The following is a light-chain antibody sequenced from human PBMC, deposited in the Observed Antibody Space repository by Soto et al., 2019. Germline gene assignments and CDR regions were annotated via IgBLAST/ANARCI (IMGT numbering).Light chain of an antibody. CDR2: LGS. Sequence: DIVMTQSPLSLPVTPGEPASISCRSSQSLLHSNGNNYLEWYLQKPGQSPQLLTYLGSSRASGVPDRFSGSGSGTDFTLKIRRVEAEDVVIYYCLQAPQTPRTFGQGTKVEIK. J-gene: IGKJ1*01. CDR1: QSLLHSNGNNY. CDR3: LQAPQTPRT. V-gene: IGKV2-28*01.